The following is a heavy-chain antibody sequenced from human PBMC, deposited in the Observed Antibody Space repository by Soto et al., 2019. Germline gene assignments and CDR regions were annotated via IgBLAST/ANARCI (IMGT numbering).Heavy chain of an antibody. CDR2: ISGSGGSA. V-gene: IGHV3-23*01. Sequence: GGSLRLSCAAAGFTFSSYAMSWVRQAPGKGLEWVSAISGSGGSAYYADSVKGRFTISRDNSKNTLYLQMNSLRAEDTAVYYCAKEGAAAGTLDYWGQGTLVTVSS. CDR1: GFTFSSYA. D-gene: IGHD6-13*01. CDR3: AKEGAAAGTLDY. J-gene: IGHJ4*02.